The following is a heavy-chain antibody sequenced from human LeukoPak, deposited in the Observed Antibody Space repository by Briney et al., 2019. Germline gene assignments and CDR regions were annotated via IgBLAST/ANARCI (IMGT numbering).Heavy chain of an antibody. V-gene: IGHV4-34*01. CDR1: GGSFSGYH. D-gene: IGHD3-10*01. CDR2: INHSGST. J-gene: IGHJ6*02. Sequence: PSETLSLTCAVYGGSFSGYHWSWIRQPPGKGLEWIGEINHSGSTNYNPSLKSRVTISVDTSKNQFSLKLSSVTAADTAVYYCARGMVRGVIILRYYGMDVWGQGTTVTVSS. CDR3: ARGMVRGVIILRYYGMDV.